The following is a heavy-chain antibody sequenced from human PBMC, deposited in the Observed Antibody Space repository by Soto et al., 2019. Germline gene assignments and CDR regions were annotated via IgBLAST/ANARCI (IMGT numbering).Heavy chain of an antibody. CDR1: GFTFSGSA. J-gene: IGHJ5*02. V-gene: IGHV3-73*02. CDR2: IRSKANSYAT. Sequence: EVQLVESGGGLVQPGGSLKLSCAASGFTFSGSAMHWVRQASGKGLEWVGRIRSKANSYATAYAASVKGRFTISRDDSKSTAYLQMNSLKTEDTAVYYCTRSGPNWFDPWGQGTLVTVSS. CDR3: TRSGPNWFDP.